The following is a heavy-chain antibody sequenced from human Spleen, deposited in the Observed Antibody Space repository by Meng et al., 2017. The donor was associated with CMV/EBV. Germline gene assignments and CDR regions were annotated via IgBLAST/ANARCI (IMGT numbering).Heavy chain of an antibody. Sequence: GGSLRLSCAASGFTFDDYAMHWVRQAPGKGLEWVSGITWNSDTIDYADSVKGRFTISRDNAKNSLYLQMNSLRAEDTASYYCAKDFSYNWNLIFDSWGRGTLVTVPS. CDR1: GFTFDDYA. CDR3: AKDFSYNWNLIFDS. D-gene: IGHD1-20*01. V-gene: IGHV3-9*01. CDR2: ITWNSDTI. J-gene: IGHJ4*02.